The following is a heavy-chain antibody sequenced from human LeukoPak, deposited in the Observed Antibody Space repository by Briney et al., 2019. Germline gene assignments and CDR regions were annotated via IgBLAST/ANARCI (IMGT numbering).Heavy chain of an antibody. Sequence: PGGSLRLPCAASGFIFRHYYMRWIRQAPGRGREWVANLKEDGSEKNYVVSVKGRFTISRDNAKNSVYLLLNSLTPEDTAVYYCARDLRAGGTWSYGVYFDLWGRGTLVTVSS. V-gene: IGHV3-7*01. CDR3: ARDLRAGGTWSYGVYFDL. CDR1: GFIFRHYY. CDR2: LKEDGSEK. D-gene: IGHD4-17*01. J-gene: IGHJ2*01.